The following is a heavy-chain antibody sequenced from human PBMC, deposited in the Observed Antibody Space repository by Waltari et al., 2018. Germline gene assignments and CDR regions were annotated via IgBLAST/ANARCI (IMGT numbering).Heavy chain of an antibody. Sequence: EVQLLESGGGLVQPGGSLRLSCAASGFTFSSYAMSWVRQAPGKGLGGVSAMCGSGGSTYYADSVKGRFTISRGKSKNTLYLQMNSLRAEDTAVYYCAEGPGGGSYRSPEWNWGQGTLVTVSS. CDR2: MCGSGGST. J-gene: IGHJ4*02. V-gene: IGHV3-23*01. D-gene: IGHD3-16*02. CDR3: AEGPGGGSYRSPEWN. CDR1: GFTFSSYA.